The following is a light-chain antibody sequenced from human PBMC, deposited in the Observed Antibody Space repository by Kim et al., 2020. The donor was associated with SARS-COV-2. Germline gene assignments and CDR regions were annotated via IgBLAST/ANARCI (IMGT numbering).Light chain of an antibody. J-gene: IGKJ5*01. Sequence: LSPGERATLSCRASQSVRDYLAWYQQKPGQAPRLLIYDASKRATGIPGRFSGSGSGTDFALTISSLNPEDFALYYCQQRSEWPITFGQGTRLEIK. CDR1: QSVRDY. CDR2: DAS. V-gene: IGKV3-11*01. CDR3: QQRSEWPIT.